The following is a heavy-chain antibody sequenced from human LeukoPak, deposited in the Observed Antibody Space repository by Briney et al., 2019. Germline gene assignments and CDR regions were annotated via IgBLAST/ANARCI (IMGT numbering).Heavy chain of an antibody. CDR3: ARVVVVVATMDYFDY. D-gene: IGHD2-15*01. J-gene: IGHJ4*02. CDR2: IYSGGST. V-gene: IGHV3-53*01. CDR1: GFTVSSNY. Sequence: GGSLRLSCAASGFTVSSNYMSWVRQAPGKGLEWVSVIYSGGSTYYADSVKGRFAISRDHSKNTLYLQMNSLRAEDTAVYYSARVVVVVATMDYFDYWGQGTLVTVSS.